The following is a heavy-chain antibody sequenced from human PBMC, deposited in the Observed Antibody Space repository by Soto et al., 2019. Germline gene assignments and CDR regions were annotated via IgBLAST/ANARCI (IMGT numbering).Heavy chain of an antibody. J-gene: IGHJ6*02. Sequence: QAQLQASGPGLVKPSETLSLTCTVSSGSISSITNHYCSWIRQPPGKGLEWVGYISKSGYTSYNPSLKSRVTLSEDTSKNHFSLKLTSVTAADTSLYYCATQGFGALHGLVDVWGQGTTVTVSS. D-gene: IGHD3-10*01. CDR1: SGSISSITNHY. V-gene: IGHV4-59*08. CDR3: ATQGFGALHGLVDV. CDR2: ISKSGYT.